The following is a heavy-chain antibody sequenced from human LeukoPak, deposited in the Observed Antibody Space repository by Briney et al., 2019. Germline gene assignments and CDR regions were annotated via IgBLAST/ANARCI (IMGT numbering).Heavy chain of an antibody. CDR1: GFTFSSYA. CDR2: INEGGNEK. V-gene: IGHV3-7*03. D-gene: IGHD6-13*01. Sequence: GGSLRLSCAASGFTFSSYAMSWVRQVPGKGLEWVVNINEGGNEKNYVDSVKGRFTASRDNAQNSLYLQMNSLRVEDTAVYYCARHPNSNWDYWGQGTLVTVSS. CDR3: ARHPNSNWDY. J-gene: IGHJ4*02.